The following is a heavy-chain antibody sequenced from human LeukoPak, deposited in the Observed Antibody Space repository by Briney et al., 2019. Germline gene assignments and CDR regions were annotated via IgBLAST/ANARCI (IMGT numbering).Heavy chain of an antibody. CDR1: GFTFSSYG. CDR2: IWYDGSNK. Sequence: PGRSLRLSCAASGFTFSSYGMHWVRQAPGKGLEWVAVIWYDGSNKYYADSVKGRFTISRDNSKNTLYLQMNSLRAEDTAVYYCAASDLFGDAFDIWGQGTMVTVSS. D-gene: IGHD3-3*01. CDR3: AASDLFGDAFDI. V-gene: IGHV3-33*01. J-gene: IGHJ3*02.